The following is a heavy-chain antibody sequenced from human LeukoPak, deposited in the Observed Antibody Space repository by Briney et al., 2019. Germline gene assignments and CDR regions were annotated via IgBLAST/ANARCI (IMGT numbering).Heavy chain of an antibody. CDR1: GFTFSNYP. CDR2: IRYDGSNK. J-gene: IGHJ4*02. V-gene: IGHV3-30*02. D-gene: IGHD3-3*01. CDR3: AKDRNDFWSGSTSGYYFDY. Sequence: GGSLRLSCAASGFTFSNYPMHWVRQAPGKGLEWVAFIRYDGSNKYYADSVKGRFTISRDNSKNTLYLQMNSLRAEDTAVYYCAKDRNDFWSGSTSGYYFDYWGQGTLVTVSS.